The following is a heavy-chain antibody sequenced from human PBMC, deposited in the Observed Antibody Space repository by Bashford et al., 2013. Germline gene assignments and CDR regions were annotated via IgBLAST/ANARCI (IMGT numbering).Heavy chain of an antibody. V-gene: IGHV3-21*01. CDR2: ISSGSTYI. J-gene: IGHJ1*01. Sequence: VRQAPGKGLEWVSSISSGSTYIYYADSVKGRFTISRDNAKNSLYLQMSSLRAEDTAVYYCARSGLPEKYYFDSSGYRYFQHWGQGTLVTVSS. D-gene: IGHD3-22*01. CDR3: ARSGLPEKYYFDSSGYRYFQH.